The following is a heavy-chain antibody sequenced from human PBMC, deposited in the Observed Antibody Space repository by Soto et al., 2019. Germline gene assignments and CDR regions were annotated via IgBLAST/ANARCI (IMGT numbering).Heavy chain of an antibody. V-gene: IGHV3-48*01. CDR1: VLTFRIYG. CDR2: ISSSSSTI. CDR3: ARDRGAFDI. D-gene: IGHD3-10*01. J-gene: IGHJ3*02. Sequence: PGGSLELSCAASVLTFRIYGMTGSCQAPGKGLEWVSYISSSSSTIYYADSVKGRFTISRDNAKNSLYLQMNSLRAEDTAVYYCARDRGAFDIWGQGTMVTVSS.